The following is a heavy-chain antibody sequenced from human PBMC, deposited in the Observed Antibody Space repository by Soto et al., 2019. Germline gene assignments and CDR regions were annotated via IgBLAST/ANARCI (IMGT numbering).Heavy chain of an antibody. CDR1: GGSFSAYS. Sequence: PSETLSLTCAVYGGSFSAYSWTWIRQSPEKGLEWIGSIYYSGSTYYNPSLKSRVTISVDTSKNQFSLKLSSVTAADTAVYYCMLGSGWKDFDYWGQGTLVTVSS. CDR3: MLGSGWKDFDY. J-gene: IGHJ4*02. CDR2: IYYSGST. D-gene: IGHD3-22*01. V-gene: IGHV4-34*01.